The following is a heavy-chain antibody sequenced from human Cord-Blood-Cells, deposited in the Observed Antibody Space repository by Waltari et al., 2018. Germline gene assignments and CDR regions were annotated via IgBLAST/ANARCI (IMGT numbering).Heavy chain of an antibody. CDR3: CGSYLRRSHFDY. D-gene: IGHD1-26*01. V-gene: IGHV4-61*01. CDR1: GGSVSSGSYY. Sequence: QVQLQESGPGLVKPSETLSITCTVSGGSVSSGSYYWSWIRQPPGKGLEWIGYIYYSGSTNYNPSLKSRVTISVDTSKNQFSLKLSSVTAADTAVYYCCGSYLRRSHFDYWGQGTLVTVSS. J-gene: IGHJ4*02. CDR2: IYYSGST.